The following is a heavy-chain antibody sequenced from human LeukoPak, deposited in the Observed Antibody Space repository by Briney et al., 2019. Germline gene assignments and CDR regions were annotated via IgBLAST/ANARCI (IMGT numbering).Heavy chain of an antibody. V-gene: IGHV3-23*01. J-gene: IGHJ4*02. CDR2: ISNNGGYT. D-gene: IGHD5-18*01. Sequence: GGSLRLSCAASGFTFSSSAMSWVRQAPGKGLEWVSAISNNGGYTYYADSVQGRFTISRDNSKNTLYLQMNSLRAEDTAVYYCASGYTYANYYFDYWGQGTLVTVSS. CDR3: ASGYTYANYYFDY. CDR1: GFTFSSSA.